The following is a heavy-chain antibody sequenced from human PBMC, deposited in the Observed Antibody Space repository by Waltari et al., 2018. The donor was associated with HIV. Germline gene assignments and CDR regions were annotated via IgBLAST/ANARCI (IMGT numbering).Heavy chain of an antibody. CDR3: ARDSGNYFDY. V-gene: IGHV4-61*02. J-gene: IGHJ4*02. CDR2: IYTRGST. D-gene: IGHD2-15*01. CDR1: GGSIRSGSYY. Sequence: QVQLQESGPGLVKPSQTLSLTCTVSGGSIRSGSYYWSWIRQPAGKGLEWIGRIYTRGSTNHNPSLKSRVTISVHTSKNQFSLKLSSVTAADTAVYYWARDSGNYFDYWGQGTLVTVSS.